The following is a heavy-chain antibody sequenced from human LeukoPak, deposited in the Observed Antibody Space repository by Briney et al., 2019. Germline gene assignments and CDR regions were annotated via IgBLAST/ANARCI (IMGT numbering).Heavy chain of an antibody. CDR1: GGSFSGYY. CDR2: INHSGST. Sequence: SETLSLTCAVYGGSFSGYYWSWIRQPPGKGLEWIGEINHSGSTNYNPSLKSRVTISVDTSKNQFSLKLSSVTAADTAVYYCASHFPYDSHDYWGQGTLVTVSS. V-gene: IGHV4-34*01. J-gene: IGHJ4*02. CDR3: ASHFPYDSHDY. D-gene: IGHD2-15*01.